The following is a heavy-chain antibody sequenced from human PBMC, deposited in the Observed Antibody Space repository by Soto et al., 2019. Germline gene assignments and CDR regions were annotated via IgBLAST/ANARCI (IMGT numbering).Heavy chain of an antibody. CDR3: AKDRRQLSALDM. Sequence: GGSLRLSCAASGFSFSSYGMHWVRQAPGRGLEWVTVISNDGNRKYYGESVKGRFSVSRDNDKDTLYLQMNGPRPEDTGVYYCAKDRRQLSALDMWGQGTTVTVSS. V-gene: IGHV3-30*18. D-gene: IGHD6-6*01. CDR1: GFSFSSYG. CDR2: ISNDGNRK. J-gene: IGHJ3*02.